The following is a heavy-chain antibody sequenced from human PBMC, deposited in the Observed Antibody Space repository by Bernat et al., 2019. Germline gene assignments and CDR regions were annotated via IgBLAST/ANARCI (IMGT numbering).Heavy chain of an antibody. D-gene: IGHD6-13*01. CDR3: AGGSAAFTRNDAFDF. CDR2: TYYRSKWYN. J-gene: IGHJ3*01. V-gene: IGHV6-1*01. Sequence: QVQLQQSGPGLVKPSQTLSLTCAISGDSVSSNSVAWHWIRQSPSRGLEWLGRTYYRSKWYNDYVLSVKSRITINPDTSKNQFFLQLNSMTPEDTAVYYCAGGSAAFTRNDAFDFWGQGTMVTVSS. CDR1: GDSVSSNSVA.